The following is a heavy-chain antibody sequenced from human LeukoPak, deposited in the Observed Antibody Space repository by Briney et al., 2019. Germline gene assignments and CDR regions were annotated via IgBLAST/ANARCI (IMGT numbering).Heavy chain of an antibody. V-gene: IGHV3-74*01. D-gene: IGHD5-18*01. J-gene: IGHJ4*02. CDR1: GFTLSNYW. Sequence: GGSLRLSCAASGFTLSNYWMHWVRQAPGKGLVWVSRIKADGITTNYADSVKGRFTISRDNAKNTLYLQMNSLRAEDTAVYYCATWGRGIHSPDFWGQGTLVTVSS. CDR2: IKADGITT. CDR3: ATWGRGIHSPDF.